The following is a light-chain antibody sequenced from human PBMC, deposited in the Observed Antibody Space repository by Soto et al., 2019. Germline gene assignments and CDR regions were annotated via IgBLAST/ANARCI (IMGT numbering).Light chain of an antibody. CDR3: QQRSTLYT. Sequence: EIVLTQSPATLSLSPGERATLSCRASQRVSSYLAWYQQKPGQAPRLLIYDASNRATGIPARFSGSGSGTDFTLTISSLEPEDFAVYYCQQRSTLYTFGQWTNLDIK. CDR2: DAS. J-gene: IGKJ2*01. CDR1: QRVSSY. V-gene: IGKV3-11*01.